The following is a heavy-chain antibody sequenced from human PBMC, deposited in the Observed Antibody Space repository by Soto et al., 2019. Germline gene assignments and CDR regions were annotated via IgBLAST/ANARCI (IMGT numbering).Heavy chain of an antibody. CDR3: ARSVSP. Sequence: SETLSLTCTVSGVSISSGGYYWNWIRQHPGKGLEWIGYIYYIGSTYYNPSLKSRVTISLDTSKSQFSLKLSSVTAADTAVYYCARSVSPWGQGTLVTVSS. CDR2: IYYIGST. CDR1: GVSISSGGYY. J-gene: IGHJ5*02. V-gene: IGHV4-31*03.